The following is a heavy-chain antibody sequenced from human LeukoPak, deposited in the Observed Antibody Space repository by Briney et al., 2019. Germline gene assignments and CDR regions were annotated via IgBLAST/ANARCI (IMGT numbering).Heavy chain of an antibody. D-gene: IGHD2-2*02. J-gene: IGHJ5*02. Sequence: SQTLSLTCTVSGGSISSGSYYWGWIRQPAGKGLEWIVRIYTSGSTNYNPSLKSRVTISVDTSKNQFSLKLSSVTAADTAVYYCARDGLGYCSSTSCYNPNTWGQGTLVTVSS. CDR2: IYTSGST. V-gene: IGHV4-61*02. CDR3: ARDGLGYCSSTSCYNPNT. CDR1: GGSISSGSYY.